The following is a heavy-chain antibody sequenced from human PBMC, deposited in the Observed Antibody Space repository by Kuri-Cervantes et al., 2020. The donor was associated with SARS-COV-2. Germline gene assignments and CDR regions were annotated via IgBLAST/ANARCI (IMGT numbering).Heavy chain of an antibody. D-gene: IGHD2-2*01. J-gene: IGHJ4*02. CDR2: TSISSSYI. CDR3: AKAGGYCSSTSCPQYGIPDY. Sequence: GESLKICCAASGFTFSSYSMNWVRQAPGKGLEWVSSTSISSSYIYYADSVKGRFTISRDNAKNSLYLQMNSLRAEDTAVYYCAKAGGYCSSTSCPQYGIPDYWGQGTLVTVSS. V-gene: IGHV3-21*04. CDR1: GFTFSSYS.